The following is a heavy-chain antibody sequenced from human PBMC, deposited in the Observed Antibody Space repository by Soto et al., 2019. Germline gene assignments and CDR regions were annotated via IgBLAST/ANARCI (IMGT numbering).Heavy chain of an antibody. D-gene: IGHD2-15*01. CDR2: ISGSGGST. V-gene: IGHV3-23*01. J-gene: IGHJ4*02. CDR3: ATTPHIVVVVAATQDFDY. CDR1: GFTFSSYA. Sequence: GGSLRLSCAASGFTFSSYAMSWVRQAPGKGLEWVSAISGSGGSTYYTDSVKGRFTISRDNSKNTLYLQMNSLRAEDTAVYYCATTPHIVVVVAATQDFDYWGQGTLVTVSS.